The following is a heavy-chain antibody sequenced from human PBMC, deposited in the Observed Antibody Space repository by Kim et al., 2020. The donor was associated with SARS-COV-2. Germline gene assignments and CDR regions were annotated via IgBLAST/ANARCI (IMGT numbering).Heavy chain of an antibody. CDR2: ISAYNGNT. CDR1: GYTFTSYG. CDR3: ARDPRYSGYEIYYYYGMDV. V-gene: IGHV1-18*01. J-gene: IGHJ6*02. Sequence: ASVKVSCKASGYTFTSYGISWVRQAPGQGLEWMGWISAYNGNTNYAQKLQGRVTMTTDTSTSTAYMELRSLRSDDTAVYYCARDPRYSGYEIYYYYGMDVWGQGTTVTVSS. D-gene: IGHD5-12*01.